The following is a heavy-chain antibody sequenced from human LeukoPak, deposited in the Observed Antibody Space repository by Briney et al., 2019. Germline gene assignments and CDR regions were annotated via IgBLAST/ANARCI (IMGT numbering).Heavy chain of an antibody. V-gene: IGHV4-39*01. J-gene: IGHJ5*02. D-gene: IGHD5-24*01. CDR2: IYSSGST. CDR3: ARQLSSRDGYNFDP. Sequence: SETLSLTCTVSGGSITSSSYYWGWIRQPPGKGLEWLGSIYSSGSTYYNPSLKSRVTISVATSKNQFSLKLSSGTATDTAVYYCARQLSSRDGYNFDPWGQGTLVTVSS. CDR1: GGSITSSSYY.